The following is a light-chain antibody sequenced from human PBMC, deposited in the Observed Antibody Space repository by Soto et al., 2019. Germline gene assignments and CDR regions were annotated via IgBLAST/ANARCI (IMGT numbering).Light chain of an antibody. CDR2: DVN. Sequence: QSVLTQPASMSGSPGQSITISCTGTSSDVGGYNYVSWYRQHPGKAPKLMIYDVNNRPSGVSNRFSGSKSGNTASLTISGLQAEDEADYYCSSHSSSSTLVVFGGGTKVTVI. CDR1: SSDVGGYNY. V-gene: IGLV2-14*03. J-gene: IGLJ2*01. CDR3: SSHSSSSTLVV.